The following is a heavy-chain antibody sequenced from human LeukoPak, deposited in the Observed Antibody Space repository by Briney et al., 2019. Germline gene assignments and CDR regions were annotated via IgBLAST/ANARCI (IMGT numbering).Heavy chain of an antibody. CDR3: ARQFGYSSSWELGDYYYYGMDV. Sequence: PGGSLRLSCAASGFTFSSYAMHWVRQDPGKGLEWVAVISYDGSNKYYADSVKGRFTISRDNSKNTLYLQMNSLRAEDTAVYYCARQFGYSSSWELGDYYYYGMDVWGQGTTVTVSS. J-gene: IGHJ6*02. D-gene: IGHD6-13*01. V-gene: IGHV3-30-3*01. CDR2: ISYDGSNK. CDR1: GFTFSSYA.